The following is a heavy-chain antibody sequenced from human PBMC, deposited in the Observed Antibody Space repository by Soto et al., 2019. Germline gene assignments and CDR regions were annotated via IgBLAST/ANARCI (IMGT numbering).Heavy chain of an antibody. CDR3: AKRTAGVLWFGEFFDY. CDR2: ISGSGGST. V-gene: IGHV3-23*01. Sequence: GGSLRLSCAASGFTFGSYAMSWVRQAPGKGLEWVSAISGSGGSTYYADSVKGRFTISRDNSKNTLYLQMNSLRAEDTAVYYCAKRTAGVLWFGEFFDYWGQGTLVTVSS. J-gene: IGHJ4*01. CDR1: GFTFGSYA. D-gene: IGHD3-10*01.